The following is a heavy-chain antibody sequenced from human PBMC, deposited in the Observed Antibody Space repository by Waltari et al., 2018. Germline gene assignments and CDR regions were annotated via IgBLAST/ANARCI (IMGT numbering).Heavy chain of an antibody. V-gene: IGHV4-39*02. D-gene: IGHD5-12*01. J-gene: IGHJ3*01. CDR2: VSYNGAT. CDR1: GGSLTSTRHY. CDR3: ATYIGASIGTAAFDV. Sequence: QLQLQESGPGLGTPSETLSLTCNVSGGSLTSTRHYCAWIRQPPGQGLEWIATVSYNGATYSSPSLKSRVTVSRDTSKNHLSLKLGSVIAADTAVYYCATYIGASIGTAAFDVWGQGTMVTVSS.